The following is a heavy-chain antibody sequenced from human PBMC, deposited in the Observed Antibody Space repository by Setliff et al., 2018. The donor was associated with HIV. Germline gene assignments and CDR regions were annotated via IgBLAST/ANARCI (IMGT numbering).Heavy chain of an antibody. CDR3: ARQPGRAAMGRENYYYYYMDV. Sequence: GESLKISCKTSGYRFTNYWIGWVRQMPGKGLEWMGIIFPGDSDTRYSPSFQGQVTISADTSISTAYLQWRSLKASDTAMYYCARQPGRAAMGRENYYYYYMDVWGKGTTVTVSS. V-gene: IGHV5-51*01. CDR2: IFPGDSDT. CDR1: GYRFTNYW. D-gene: IGHD2-2*01. J-gene: IGHJ6*03.